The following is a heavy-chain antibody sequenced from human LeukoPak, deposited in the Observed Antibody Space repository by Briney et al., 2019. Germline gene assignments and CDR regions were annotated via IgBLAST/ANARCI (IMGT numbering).Heavy chain of an antibody. Sequence: ASVKLSCKASGYTFTGYYMHWVRQAPGQGLEWMGWINPNSGGTNYAQKFQGRVTMTRDTSISTAYMELSRLRSDDTAVYYCARDKGELSLHPFDYWGQGTLVTVSS. CDR1: GYTFTGYY. J-gene: IGHJ4*02. D-gene: IGHD3-16*02. V-gene: IGHV1-2*02. CDR2: INPNSGGT. CDR3: ARDKGELSLHPFDY.